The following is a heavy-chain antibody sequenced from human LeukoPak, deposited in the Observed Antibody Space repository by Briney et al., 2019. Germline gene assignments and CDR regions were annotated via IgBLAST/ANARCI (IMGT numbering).Heavy chain of an antibody. Sequence: GESLKISCKHSEYSFPNYCIGWVRQMPGKGLEWMGIIYPDDSDTRYSPSFQGQVTISADKSINTAYLQWSSVKASDSAMYYCARHVIEFSSSAPHDFWGPGTLITVSS. V-gene: IGHV5-51*01. J-gene: IGHJ4*02. D-gene: IGHD6-6*01. CDR2: IYPDDSDT. CDR1: EYSFPNYC. CDR3: ARHVIEFSSSAPHDF.